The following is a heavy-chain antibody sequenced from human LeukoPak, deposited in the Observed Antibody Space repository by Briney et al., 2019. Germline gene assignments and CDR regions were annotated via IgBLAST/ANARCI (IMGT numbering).Heavy chain of an antibody. CDR2: ISAYNGNT. D-gene: IGHD3-9*01. CDR3: ARAVEDLGIYDILTGYLRHYYVDV. J-gene: IGHJ6*03. V-gene: IGHV1-18*01. Sequence: ASVKVSCKASGYTFTSYGISWVRQAPGQGLEWMGWISAYNGNTNYAQKLQGRVTMTTDTSTSTAYMELRSLRSDDTAVYYCARAVEDLGIYDILTGYLRHYYVDVWGKGTTVTISS. CDR1: GYTFTSYG.